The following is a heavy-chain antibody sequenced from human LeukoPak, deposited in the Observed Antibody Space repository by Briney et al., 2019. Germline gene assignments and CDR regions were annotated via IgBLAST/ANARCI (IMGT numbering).Heavy chain of an antibody. V-gene: IGHV3-23*01. Sequence: GGSLRLSCVASGFTFSSYVMTWVRQAPGKGLEWVSVISGSGGSTYYADSVKGRFTISRDNSKNTLYLQMNSLRAEDTAVYYCARDQEGFDYWGQGTLVTVSS. J-gene: IGHJ4*02. CDR2: ISGSGGST. CDR1: GFTFSSYV. CDR3: ARDQEGFDY.